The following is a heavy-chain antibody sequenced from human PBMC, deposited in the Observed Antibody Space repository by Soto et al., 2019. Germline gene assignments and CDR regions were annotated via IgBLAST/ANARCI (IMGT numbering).Heavy chain of an antibody. CDR2: ISSSSTI. V-gene: IGHV3-48*01. J-gene: IGHJ5*02. CDR1: GFTFSSYS. D-gene: IGHD3-9*01. CDR3: AREADILNWFDP. Sequence: PGGSLRLSCAASGFTFSSYSMNWVRQAPGKGLEWVSYISSSSTIYYADSVKGRFTISRDNAKNSLYLQMNSLRAEDTAVYYCAREADILNWFDPWGQGTLVTVSS.